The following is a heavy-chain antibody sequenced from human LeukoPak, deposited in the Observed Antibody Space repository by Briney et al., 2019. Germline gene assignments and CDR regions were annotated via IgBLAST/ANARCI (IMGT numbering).Heavy chain of an antibody. CDR3: ARGTLYSGWSYYFDY. CDR1: GGSISLSYYY. V-gene: IGHV4-39*07. J-gene: IGHJ4*02. D-gene: IGHD6-19*01. CDR2: VYYSGTT. Sequence: SETLSLTCSVSGGSISLSYYYWGWIRQPPGKALEWIGSVYYSGTTSYNPSLKSRVTISVDMSKNHFSLRLSSVTAADTAMYYCARGTLYSGWSYYFDYLGQGSQVTVSS.